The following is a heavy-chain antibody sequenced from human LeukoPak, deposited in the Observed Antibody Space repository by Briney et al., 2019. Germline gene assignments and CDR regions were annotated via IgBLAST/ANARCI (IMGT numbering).Heavy chain of an antibody. V-gene: IGHV3-7*01. Sequence: GGSLRLSCAASGFTISIYWMSWVRQAPGKGLEWVGNINPGGSDKYYVDSVKGRFIISRDNAENSLYLQMNSLRVEDTAVYYCARLTTGDTTFVYWGQGALVTVSS. J-gene: IGHJ4*02. D-gene: IGHD4-11*01. CDR1: GFTISIYW. CDR2: INPGGSDK. CDR3: ARLTTGDTTFVY.